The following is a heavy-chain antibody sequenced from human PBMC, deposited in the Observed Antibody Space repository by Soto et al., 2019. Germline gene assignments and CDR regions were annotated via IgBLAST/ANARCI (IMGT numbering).Heavy chain of an antibody. D-gene: IGHD6-13*01. CDR1: GGTFSSYA. Sequence: EASVKVSCKASGGTFSSYAISWVRQAPGQRLEWMGWINAGNGNTKYSQKFQGRVTITRDTSASTGYMEVSSLRSEDTAVYYCASSIAAACFDYWGQGTLVTVSS. CDR2: INAGNGNT. V-gene: IGHV1-3*01. CDR3: ASSIAAACFDY. J-gene: IGHJ4*02.